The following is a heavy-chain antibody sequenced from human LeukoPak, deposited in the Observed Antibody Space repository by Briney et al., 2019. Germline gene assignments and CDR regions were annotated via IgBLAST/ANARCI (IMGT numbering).Heavy chain of an antibody. CDR2: IKEDGSEK. D-gene: IGHD1-26*01. CDR3: ARIHSGSYYMGFDY. V-gene: IGHV3-7*01. Sequence: GGSLRLSCAASGFTFSTYWMTCVRQAPGKGLEWVANIKEDGSEKSYVDSVKGRFTISKDNAKNSLYLQMNSLRAEDTAVYYCARIHSGSYYMGFDYWGQGALVTVSS. J-gene: IGHJ4*02. CDR1: GFTFSTYW.